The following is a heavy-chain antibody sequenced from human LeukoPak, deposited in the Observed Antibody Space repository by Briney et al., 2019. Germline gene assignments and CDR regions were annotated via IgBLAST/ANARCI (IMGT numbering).Heavy chain of an antibody. Sequence: ASVKVSCKASGYTFTGYYMHWVRQAPGQGLEWMGWINPNSGGTNYAQKFQGWVTMTRDTSISTAYMELSRLRSDDTAVYYCARDAWYYDFWSGHNINWFDPWGQGTLVTVSS. V-gene: IGHV1-2*04. J-gene: IGHJ5*02. D-gene: IGHD3-3*01. CDR2: INPNSGGT. CDR3: ARDAWYYDFWSGHNINWFDP. CDR1: GYTFTGYY.